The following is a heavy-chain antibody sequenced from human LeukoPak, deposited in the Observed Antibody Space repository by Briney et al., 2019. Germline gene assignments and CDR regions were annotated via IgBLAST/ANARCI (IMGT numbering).Heavy chain of an antibody. CDR2: ISGSGDST. V-gene: IGHV3-23*01. D-gene: IGHD5-24*01. CDR3: AKLPVEDY. J-gene: IGHJ4*02. Sequence: GGSLRLSCAASGFTFSSYAMSWVRQAPGKGLEWVSGISGSGDSTYYADPVQGRFTISRDNSKNTLYLQMNSLRAEDTAVYYCAKLPVEDYWGQGTLVTVSS. CDR1: GFTFSSYA.